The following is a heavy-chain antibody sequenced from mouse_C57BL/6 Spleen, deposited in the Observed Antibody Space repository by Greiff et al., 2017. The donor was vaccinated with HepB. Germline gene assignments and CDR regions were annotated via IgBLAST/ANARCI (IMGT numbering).Heavy chain of an antibody. Sequence: QVHVKQSGAELVRPGTSVKVSCKAPGYAFTNYLIEWVKQRPGQGLEWIGVINPGSGGTNYNEKFKGKATLTADKSSSTAYMQLSSLTSEDSAVYFCAREGGYGSWFAYWGQGTLVTVSA. CDR1: GYAFTNYL. CDR2: INPGSGGT. J-gene: IGHJ3*01. V-gene: IGHV1-54*01. D-gene: IGHD1-1*01. CDR3: AREGGYGSWFAY.